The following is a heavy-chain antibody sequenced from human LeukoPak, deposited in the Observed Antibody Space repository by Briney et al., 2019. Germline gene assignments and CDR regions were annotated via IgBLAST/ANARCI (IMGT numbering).Heavy chain of an antibody. CDR3: GRDPNGDYVGAFEF. CDR1: DFTLPNYA. Sequence: GGSLRLSCVASDFTLPNYAMTWVRLAPGKGLEWVSSIGGSGSNTNYADSVRGRFTVSRDNSKNTLYLQMNSLRAEDTAVYSCGRDPNGDYVGAFEFWGQGTLVCVSS. D-gene: IGHD4-17*01. CDR2: IGGSGSNT. J-gene: IGHJ3*01. V-gene: IGHV3-23*01.